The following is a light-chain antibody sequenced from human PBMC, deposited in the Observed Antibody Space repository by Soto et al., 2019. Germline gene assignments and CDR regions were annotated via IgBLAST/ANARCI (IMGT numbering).Light chain of an antibody. CDR1: QSISSW. CDR3: QQYGSSGT. Sequence: GDRVTITCRASQSISSWLAWYQQKPGKPPKVLIYGASNLQSGVPPRFSGSGSGTDFTLTISRLEPEDFAVYYCQQYGSSGTFGQGTKVDIK. J-gene: IGKJ1*01. CDR2: GAS. V-gene: IGKV1-5*01.